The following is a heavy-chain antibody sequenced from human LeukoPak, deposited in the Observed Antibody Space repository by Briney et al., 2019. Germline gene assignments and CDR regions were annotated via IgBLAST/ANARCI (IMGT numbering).Heavy chain of an antibody. CDR3: ATRQLHMTAGTHVDY. CDR2: IYSSGST. CDR1: GGSISSSLYH. Sequence: PSETLSLTCTVSGGSISSSLYHWSWIRQPAGKGLEWIGRIYSSGSTNYNPSLESRVSISVDTSKNQFSLNLTSVTAAATAVYYCATRQLHMTAGTHVDYWAREPWSPSRQ. D-gene: IGHD5-24*01. V-gene: IGHV4-61*02. J-gene: IGHJ4*02.